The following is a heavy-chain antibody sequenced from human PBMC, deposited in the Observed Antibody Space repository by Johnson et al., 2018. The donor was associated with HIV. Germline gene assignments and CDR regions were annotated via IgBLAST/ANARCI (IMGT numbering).Heavy chain of an antibody. CDR3: ARARARVTFDI. CDR2: IRSDGSNK. D-gene: IGHD2-21*01. CDR1: GPTLSRCD. V-gene: IGHV3-30*02. Sequence: QVQLVESGGGVVQPGGSLRLSCAASGPTLSRCDMHWVRQAPGKALEWVAFIRSDGSNKYYEDSVQGRFTISRDNSKNTLYLQMNSLISEDTAVYYCARARARVTFDIWGQGTLVTVSS. J-gene: IGHJ3*02.